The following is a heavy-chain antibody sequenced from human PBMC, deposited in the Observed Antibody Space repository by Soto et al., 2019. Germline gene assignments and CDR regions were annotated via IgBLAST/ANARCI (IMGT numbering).Heavy chain of an antibody. CDR1: GGSISSGDYY. CDR3: ARCGSTVTHGYYYMDV. J-gene: IGHJ6*03. V-gene: IGHV4-30-4*01. D-gene: IGHD4-17*01. CDR2: IYYSGST. Sequence: SETLSLTCTVSGGSISSGDYYWSWIRQPPGKGLEWIGYIYYSGSTYYNPSLKSRVTISVDTSKNQFSLKLSSVTAADTAVYYCARCGSTVTHGYYYMDVWGKGTTVTVSS.